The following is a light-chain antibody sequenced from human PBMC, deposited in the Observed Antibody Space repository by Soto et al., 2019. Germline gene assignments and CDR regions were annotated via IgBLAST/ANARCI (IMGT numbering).Light chain of an antibody. V-gene: IGKV1-5*03. CDR1: QSISIW. CDR3: QQYYSYPLT. CDR2: KAS. J-gene: IGKJ4*01. Sequence: DIQMTQSPSTLSASVGDTVTITCCASQSISIWLAWYQQKPGKAPKLLIYKASSLESGVPSRFSGSGSGTEFTLTISSLQPDDFATYYCQQYYSYPLTFGGGTKVEIK.